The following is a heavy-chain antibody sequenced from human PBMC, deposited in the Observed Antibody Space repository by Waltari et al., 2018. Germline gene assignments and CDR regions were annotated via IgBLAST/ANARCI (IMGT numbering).Heavy chain of an antibody. CDR3: ARNQVAADYYGMDV. V-gene: IGHV1-2*04. D-gene: IGHD6-13*01. J-gene: IGHJ6*02. CDR1: GFTFSSYS. CDR2: IHPNSGGT. Sequence: VQLVESGGGLVKPGGSLRLSCAASGFTFSSYSMNWVRQAPGQGLEWMGWIHPNSGGTNDAQKFQGWGTMTRDTSISTAYMELSRLRSDDTAVYYCARNQVAADYYGMDVWGQGTTVTVSS.